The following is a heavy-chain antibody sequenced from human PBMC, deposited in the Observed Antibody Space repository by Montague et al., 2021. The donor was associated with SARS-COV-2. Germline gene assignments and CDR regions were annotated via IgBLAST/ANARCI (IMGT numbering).Heavy chain of an antibody. D-gene: IGHD5-12*01. CDR1: GGSISSYY. CDR3: AGDRGRFWHFDL. V-gene: IGHV4-59*01. Sequence: SETLSLTCTVSGGSISSYYWNWIRQSPGKGLEWIGYIYYSGSTKYNPSFKSRVTMLVDTSKRQMSLMLNSVTAADTAVYYCAGDRGRFWHFDLWGRGTLVTASS. J-gene: IGHJ2*01. CDR2: IYYSGST.